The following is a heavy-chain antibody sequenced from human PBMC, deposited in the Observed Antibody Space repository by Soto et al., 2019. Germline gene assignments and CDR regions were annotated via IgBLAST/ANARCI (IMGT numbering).Heavy chain of an antibody. CDR3: ARGFMILTTASRGRDYGMDV. CDR2: IYHSGST. V-gene: IGHV4-4*02. CDR1: GGSISSSNW. Sequence: QVQLQESGPGLVKPSGTLSLTCAVSGGSISSSNWWSWVRQPPGKGLEWIGEIYHSGSTNYNPSLKSRVTISVDKSKNQFSLKLSSVTAADTAVYYCARGFMILTTASRGRDYGMDVWGQGTTVTVSS. J-gene: IGHJ6*02. D-gene: IGHD4-17*01.